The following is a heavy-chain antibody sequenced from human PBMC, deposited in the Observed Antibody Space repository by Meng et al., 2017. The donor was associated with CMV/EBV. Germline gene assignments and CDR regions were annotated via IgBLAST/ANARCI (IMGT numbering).Heavy chain of an antibody. J-gene: IGHJ6*02. CDR2: INSDGSST. CDR1: GFTFSDYY. V-gene: IGHV3-74*01. Sequence: GESLKISCAASGFTFSDYYMRWIRQAPGKGLVWVSRINSDGSSTSYADSVKGRFTISRDNAKNTLYLQMNSLRAEDTAVYYCARESDYGMDVWGQGTTVTVSS. CDR3: ARESDYGMDV.